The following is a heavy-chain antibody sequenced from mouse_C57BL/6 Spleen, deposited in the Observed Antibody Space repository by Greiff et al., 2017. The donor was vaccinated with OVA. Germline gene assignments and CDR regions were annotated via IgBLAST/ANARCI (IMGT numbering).Heavy chain of an antibody. V-gene: IGHV1-52*01. CDR2: IDPSDSET. J-gene: IGHJ3*01. Sequence: QVQLKQPGAELVRPGSSVKLSCKASGYTFTSYWMHWVKQRPIQGLEWIGNIDPSDSETHYNQKFKDKATLTVDKSSSTAYMQLGSLTAEDSAVYYCARWGEGGFAYWGQGALVTVSA. CDR3: ARWGEGGFAY. CDR1: GYTFTSYW.